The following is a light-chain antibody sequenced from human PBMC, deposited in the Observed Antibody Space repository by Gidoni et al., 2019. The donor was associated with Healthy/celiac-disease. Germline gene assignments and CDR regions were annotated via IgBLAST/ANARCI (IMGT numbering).Light chain of an antibody. V-gene: IGKV1-39*01. CDR1: QSIISY. Sequence: DIQMTQSPSSLSASVGDRVTITCRASQSIISYLNWYQQKPGKVPNIMIYAASSLQSGVPSRFSVSGSGTDFTLTISSLQPEDFATYYCQQSYSTPCFGQGTRLEIK. J-gene: IGKJ5*01. CDR2: AAS. CDR3: QQSYSTPC.